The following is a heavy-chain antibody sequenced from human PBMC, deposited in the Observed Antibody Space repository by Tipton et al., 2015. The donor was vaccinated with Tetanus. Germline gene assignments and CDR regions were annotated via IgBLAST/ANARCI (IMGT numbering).Heavy chain of an antibody. CDR1: NGSLSRGGYY. CDR3: ARDPFRGGLDV. CDR2: IYYSGST. Sequence: TLSLTCTVSNGSLSRGGYYWTWIRQLPGKGLEWIGYIYYSGSTYYNPSPKSRVNMSVDTSKNQFSLRLSSVTAADTAVYYCARDPFRGGLDVWGQGTTVTVSS. V-gene: IGHV4-31*03. J-gene: IGHJ6*02. D-gene: IGHD3-16*01.